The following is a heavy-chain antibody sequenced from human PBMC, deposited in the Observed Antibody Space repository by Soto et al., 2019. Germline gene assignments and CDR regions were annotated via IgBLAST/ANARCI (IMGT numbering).Heavy chain of an antibody. J-gene: IGHJ5*02. Sequence: ASVKVSCKASGGTFSSYTISWVRQAPGHGLEWMGRIIPILGIANYAQKFQGRVTITADKSTSTAYMELSSLRSEDTAVYYCAREGGYCSGGSCNGVYNWFDPWGQGTLVTVSS. CDR3: AREGGYCSGGSCNGVYNWFDP. CDR2: IIPILGIA. V-gene: IGHV1-69*04. D-gene: IGHD2-15*01. CDR1: GGTFSSYT.